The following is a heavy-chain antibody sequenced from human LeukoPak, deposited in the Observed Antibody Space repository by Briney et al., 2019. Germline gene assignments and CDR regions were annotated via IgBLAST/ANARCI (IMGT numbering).Heavy chain of an antibody. CDR2: IIPIFGTA. J-gene: IGHJ4*02. Sequence: SVKVSCKASGGTFSSYAISWVRQAPGQGLEWMGGIIPIFGTANYAQKFQGRVTITADESTSTAYMELSSLRSEDTAVYYCARMYTSGFTIDDYWGQGTLVTVSS. CDR1: GGTFSSYA. D-gene: IGHD6-19*01. V-gene: IGHV1-69*13. CDR3: ARMYTSGFTIDDY.